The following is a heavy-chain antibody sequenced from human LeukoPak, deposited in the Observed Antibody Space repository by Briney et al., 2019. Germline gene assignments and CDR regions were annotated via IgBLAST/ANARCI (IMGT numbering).Heavy chain of an antibody. CDR1: GFTFSNYW. Sequence: PGGSLRLSCAASGFTFSNYWMSWVRQAPGKGLEWVANINQDGSKKDYVDSVRGRFTISRDNAKNSMYLQMNSLRAEDTAVYYCARIGNNYYYYYMDVWGKGTTVTISS. J-gene: IGHJ6*03. CDR2: INQDGSKK. CDR3: ARIGNNYYYYYMDV. D-gene: IGHD1/OR15-1a*01. V-gene: IGHV3-7*01.